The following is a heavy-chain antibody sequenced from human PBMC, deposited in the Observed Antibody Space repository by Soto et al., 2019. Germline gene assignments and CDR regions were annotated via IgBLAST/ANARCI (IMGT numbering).Heavy chain of an antibody. Sequence: EVQLVESGGGLVWPGGSLRLSCAASGFTFTNAWMSWVRQAPGKGLEWVGRIKSKTDGGTIDYAAPVKGRFSISRDDSKNTLYLQMDSLKTDDTAVYYCTTSQEVRATPRRYWGQGTMVTVSS. J-gene: IGHJ4*02. V-gene: IGHV3-15*01. CDR1: GFTFTNAW. CDR3: TTSQEVRATPRRY. CDR2: IKSKTDGGTI. D-gene: IGHD1-1*01.